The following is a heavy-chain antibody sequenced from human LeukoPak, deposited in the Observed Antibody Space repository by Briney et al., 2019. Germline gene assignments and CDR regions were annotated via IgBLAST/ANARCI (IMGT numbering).Heavy chain of an antibody. V-gene: IGHV3-74*01. CDR1: GLTFSSYW. CDR2: VQSDGSST. D-gene: IGHD3-10*01. Sequence: GGSLRLSCVVSGLTFSSYWMHWVRQAPGKGLVWVSRVQSDGSSTSYADSVKGRFTISRDNAKNTLYLQMNSLRADDTAVYYCARSGPGGNWFDSWGQGTLVTVSS. CDR3: ARSGPGGNWFDS. J-gene: IGHJ5*01.